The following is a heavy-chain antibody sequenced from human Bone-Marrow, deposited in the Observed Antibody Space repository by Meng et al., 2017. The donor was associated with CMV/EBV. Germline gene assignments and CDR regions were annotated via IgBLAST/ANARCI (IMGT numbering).Heavy chain of an antibody. CDR2: ISWDGGST. J-gene: IGHJ5*02. V-gene: IGHV3-43*01. CDR1: GFTFDDYT. CDR3: AKDTFPTWELPEA. D-gene: IGHD1-26*01. Sequence: GGSLRLSCAASGFTFDDYTMHWVRQAPGKGLEWVSLISWDGGSTYYADSVKGRFTISRDNSKNSLYLQMNSLRAEDTALYYCAKDTFPTWELPEAWGQGTLVTVSS.